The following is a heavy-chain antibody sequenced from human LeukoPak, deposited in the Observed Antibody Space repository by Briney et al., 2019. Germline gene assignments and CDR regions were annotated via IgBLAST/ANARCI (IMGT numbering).Heavy chain of an antibody. CDR1: GDSVSAGVY. Sequence: PSETLSLTCTVSGDSVSAGVYWAWIRQPPGKGLEWIGSIYHSGSTYYNPSLQSRVNISVDKSKNQFSLNLSSVTAADTAIYFCARHPPYGDNGLDWLDPWGQEAPVTVSS. J-gene: IGHJ5*02. CDR3: ARHPPYGDNGLDWLDP. D-gene: IGHD4-17*01. CDR2: IYHSGST. V-gene: IGHV4-38-2*02.